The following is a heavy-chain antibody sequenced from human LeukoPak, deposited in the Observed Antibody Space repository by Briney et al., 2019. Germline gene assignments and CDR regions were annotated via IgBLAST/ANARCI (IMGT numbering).Heavy chain of an antibody. D-gene: IGHD4-17*01. V-gene: IGHV3-30*04. CDR1: GFTFSSYA. CDR2: ISYDGSNK. Sequence: GGSLRLSCAASGFTFSSYAMHWVRQAPGKGLEWVAVISYDGSNKYYADSVKGRFTISRDNSKNTLYLQMNSLRAEDTAVYYCANGGGKTTVTAHDAFDIWGQGTMVTVSS. CDR3: ANGGGKTTVTAHDAFDI. J-gene: IGHJ3*02.